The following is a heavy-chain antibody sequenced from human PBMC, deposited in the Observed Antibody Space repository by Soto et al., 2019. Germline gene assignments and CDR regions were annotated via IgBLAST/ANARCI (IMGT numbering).Heavy chain of an antibody. J-gene: IGHJ6*02. Sequence: EVQLVESGGGLVKPGGSLRLSCVASGFTFRTYTMNWVRQAPGKGLEWVSGIRGFSPYTFYAESVKDRFTISRDNAKNSLYLQMNSLGVEDTAVYYCARDRGYDAHDYYYNAMDVWGQGTTVTVSS. V-gene: IGHV3-21*01. D-gene: IGHD2-15*01. CDR2: IRGFSPYT. CDR3: ARDRGYDAHDYYYNAMDV. CDR1: GFTFRTYT.